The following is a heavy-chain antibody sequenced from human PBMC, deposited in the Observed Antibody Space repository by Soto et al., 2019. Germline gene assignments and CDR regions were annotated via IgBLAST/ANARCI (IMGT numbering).Heavy chain of an antibody. V-gene: IGHV4-4*02. J-gene: IGHJ4*02. CDR1: GDSITIDKW. D-gene: IGHD2-21*02. Sequence: NPSETLSLTCAVSGDSITIDKWWSWVRQSPGKGLEWIGEIHPSGRTNCKPSVKSRITMSVDKSKNQLSLELRSTTAADTAVYYCVRGGDWKFDFSGQGRLVTVSS. CDR2: IHPSGRT. CDR3: VRGGDWKFDF.